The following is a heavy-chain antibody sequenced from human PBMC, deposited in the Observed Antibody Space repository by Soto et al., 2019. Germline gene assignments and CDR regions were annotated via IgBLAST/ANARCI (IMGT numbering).Heavy chain of an antibody. CDR3: ARHTYDSSGYYYPYFDY. CDR1: GGSISSSSYY. D-gene: IGHD3-22*01. J-gene: IGHJ4*02. Sequence: SETLSLTCTVSGGSISSSSYYWGWIRQPPGKGLEWIGSIYYSGSTYYNPSLKSRVTISVDTSKNQFSLKLSSVTAADTAVYYCARHTYDSSGYYYPYFDYWRQGHLVTVSS. V-gene: IGHV4-39*01. CDR2: IYYSGST.